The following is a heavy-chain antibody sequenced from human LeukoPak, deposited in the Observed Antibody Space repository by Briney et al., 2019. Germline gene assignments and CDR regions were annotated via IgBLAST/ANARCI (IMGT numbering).Heavy chain of an antibody. CDR3: ARGQTSGFDY. J-gene: IGHJ4*02. Sequence: ASVTLSCKASGYTFTSYDINWVRQATGQGLEWMGWMNPNSSNTGYAQKFQGRVTMTRNTSISTAYMELSSLRSEDTAVYYCARGQTSGFDYWGQRTLVTDSS. D-gene: IGHD4-11*01. CDR1: GYTFTSYD. CDR2: MNPNSSNT. V-gene: IGHV1-8*01.